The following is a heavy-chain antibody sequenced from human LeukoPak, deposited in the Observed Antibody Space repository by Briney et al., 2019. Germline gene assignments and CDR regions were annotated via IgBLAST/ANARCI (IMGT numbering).Heavy chain of an antibody. CDR1: GDSISSYS. V-gene: IGHV4-59*01. J-gene: IGHJ4*02. Sequence: SETLSLTCSVSGDSISSYSWSWIQQPPGKGLEWIGYIHYSESTTYNPPLKSRVTISADPSKHQLSLSLSSVNAADTAVYYCARGQGSGSSWAFDYWGPGTLVTVSS. D-gene: IGHD1-26*01. CDR2: IHYSEST. CDR3: ARGQGSGSSWAFDY.